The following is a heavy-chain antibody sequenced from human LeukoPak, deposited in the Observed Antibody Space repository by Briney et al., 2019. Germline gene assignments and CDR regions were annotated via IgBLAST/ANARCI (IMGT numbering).Heavy chain of an antibody. V-gene: IGHV3-23*01. CDR3: AKGNGKAATGSVVDY. Sequence: PGGSLRLPCAASGFTFSSYAMSWVRQAPGKGLEWVSSISGSGGTTYYSDSVKGRFTISRDNSKNTLYLQMNSLRPDDMAVYYCAKGNGKAATGSVVDYWGQGTLVPVSS. D-gene: IGHD6-13*01. CDR1: GFTFSSYA. CDR2: ISGSGGTT. J-gene: IGHJ4*02.